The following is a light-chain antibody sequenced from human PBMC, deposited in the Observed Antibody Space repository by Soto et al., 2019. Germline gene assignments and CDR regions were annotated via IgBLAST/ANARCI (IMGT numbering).Light chain of an antibody. J-gene: IGKJ4*01. CDR2: AAS. CDR3: QQSYSTLTT. V-gene: IGKV1-39*01. Sequence: DIQMTQSPSSLSASVGDRVTITCRASQSISSSLNWYQQKPGKAPKLLIYAASSLQSGVPSRFSGSGSGTDFTLTISSLQPEDFATYYCQQSYSTLTTFGGGTKVEIK. CDR1: QSISSS.